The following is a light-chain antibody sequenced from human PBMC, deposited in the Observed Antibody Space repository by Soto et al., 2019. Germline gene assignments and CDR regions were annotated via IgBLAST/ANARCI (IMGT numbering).Light chain of an antibody. V-gene: IGKV3-20*01. CDR2: GAS. CDR3: QQYGASPIT. J-gene: IGKJ5*01. CDR1: QTVRNNY. Sequence: EFVLTQYPGTLSLSPGERATLSCRASQTVRNNYLAWYQQKPGQAPRLLISGASSRATGIPNRFSGSGSGTDFTLTISRLAPEDFALYYCQQYGASPITFGQGTRLEI.